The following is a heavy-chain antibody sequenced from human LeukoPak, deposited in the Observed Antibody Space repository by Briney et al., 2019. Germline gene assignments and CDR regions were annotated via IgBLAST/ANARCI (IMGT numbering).Heavy chain of an antibody. J-gene: IGHJ4*02. D-gene: IGHD3-22*01. V-gene: IGHV4-59*01. CDR1: GGSISSYY. CDR2: IYYSEST. CDR3: ARSMYYYDTSGFITSQTSFDY. Sequence: PSETLSLTCTVSGGSISSYYWSWIRQPPGKGLERIVYIYYSESTNYNASLKSRVTISVDTSKNQFSLKLSSVTAADTAVYYCARSMYYYDTSGFITSQTSFDYWGQGTLVTVSS.